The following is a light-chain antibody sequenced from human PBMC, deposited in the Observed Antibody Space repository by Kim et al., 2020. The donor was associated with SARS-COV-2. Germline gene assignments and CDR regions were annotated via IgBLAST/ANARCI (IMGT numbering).Light chain of an antibody. V-gene: IGKV3-20*01. Sequence: SLSPGERATLSCRASQSVSSIYLAWYQQKPGQAPRLLIYGASSRATGIPDRFSGSGSGTDFTLTISRLEPEDFAVYYCQQYGSSLPFGQGTKLEI. CDR3: QQYGSSLP. CDR2: GAS. CDR1: QSVSSIY. J-gene: IGKJ2*01.